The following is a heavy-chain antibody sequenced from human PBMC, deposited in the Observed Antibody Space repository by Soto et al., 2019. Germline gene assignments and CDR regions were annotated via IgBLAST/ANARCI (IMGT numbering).Heavy chain of an antibody. CDR3: ATPGGSSQGAYFQH. D-gene: IGHD1-26*01. CDR1: VGSISSYY. Sequence: SETLCVTCTFSVGSISSYYWSWIGQPPGKGLEWIGYIYYSGSTNYNPSLKSRVTISVDTSKNQFSLKLSSVTAADTAVYYCATPGGSSQGAYFQHWGQGTMVTGSS. J-gene: IGHJ1*01. CDR2: IYYSGST. V-gene: IGHV4-59*01.